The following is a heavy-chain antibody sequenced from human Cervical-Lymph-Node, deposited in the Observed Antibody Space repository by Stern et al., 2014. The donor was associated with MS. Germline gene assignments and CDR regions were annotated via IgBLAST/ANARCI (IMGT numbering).Heavy chain of an antibody. J-gene: IGHJ4*02. CDR3: ASAYSSSHYYFDY. CDR1: GFSFSRYA. V-gene: IGHV3-33*01. CDR2: IWYDGSNP. Sequence: MQLVESGGGVVQPGRTLRLSCAASGFSFSRYAMHCVRQAPGKGLEWVALIWYDGSNPYYADSVTGRFTISRDNFKNTLYLQMNSLRAEDTAVYYCASAYSSSHYYFDYWGQGTLVTVSS. D-gene: IGHD6-13*01.